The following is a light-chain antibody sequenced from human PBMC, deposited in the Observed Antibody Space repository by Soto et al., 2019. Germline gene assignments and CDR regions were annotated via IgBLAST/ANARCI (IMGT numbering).Light chain of an antibody. CDR1: QSVLYSSKNKNL. J-gene: IGKJ5*01. V-gene: IGKV4-1*01. CDR2: GAS. CDR3: QLHYINPIT. Sequence: DIVMTQSPDSLAVSLGESATIPCKSRQSVLYSSKNKNLLTWYQQTPGQPPKVIIYGASTRKSGVPERFTGSGSGTDFTLNINTLQAEDVAVYYCQLHYINPITFGQATRLVIK.